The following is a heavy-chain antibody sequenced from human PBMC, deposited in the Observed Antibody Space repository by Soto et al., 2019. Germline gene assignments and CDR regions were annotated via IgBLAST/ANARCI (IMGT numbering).Heavy chain of an antibody. V-gene: IGHV1-18*01. CDR1: GYIFTTYITTYG. Sequence: QVHLVQSGAEVKKPGASVKVSCKTSGYIFTTYITTYGVSWVRQAPGQGLEWMGWISPYNGNTNYLQKFQGRVTMTTDTSTSTAYMELRSLRSDDTAVYYCATSSVAGTAFDYWGQGTLVTVSS. CDR3: ATSSVAGTAFDY. J-gene: IGHJ4*02. D-gene: IGHD6-19*01. CDR2: ISPYNGNT.